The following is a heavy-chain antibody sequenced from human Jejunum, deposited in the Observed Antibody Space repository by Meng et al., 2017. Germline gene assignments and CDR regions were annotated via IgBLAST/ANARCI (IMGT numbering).Heavy chain of an antibody. CDR2: AST. J-gene: IGHJ4*02. Sequence: QVPLQESGPGLVLPSETLSPICTVSGGSVSRAGYQWGWIRQPPGKGLEWIGYASTNYNPSLKSRVTISLDTSRNQFSLSLSSVTAADTAVYYCARDHMGSLDYWGQGILVTVSS. CDR1: GGSVSRAGYQ. V-gene: IGHV4-61*08. CDR3: ARDHMGSLDY. D-gene: IGHD1-26*01.